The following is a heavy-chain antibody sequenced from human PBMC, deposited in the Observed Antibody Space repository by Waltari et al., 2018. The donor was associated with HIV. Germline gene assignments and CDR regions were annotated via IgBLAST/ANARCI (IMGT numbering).Heavy chain of an antibody. Sequence: EVQLVESGGGLVQPGGSLRLSCAASGFTFSSYWMHWVRQAPGKGLVWVSRINRKGVGTTNADSVKGRFTISRDNAKNTLYLQMNSLRAEDTAVYYCASGYISSWRSDYYYYGMDVWGQGTTVTVSS. CDR1: GFTFSSYW. D-gene: IGHD6-13*01. CDR2: INRKGVGT. J-gene: IGHJ6*02. CDR3: ASGYISSWRSDYYYYGMDV. V-gene: IGHV3-74*01.